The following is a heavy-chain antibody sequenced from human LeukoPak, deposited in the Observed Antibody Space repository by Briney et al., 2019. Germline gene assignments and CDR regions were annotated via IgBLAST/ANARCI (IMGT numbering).Heavy chain of an antibody. CDR2: IYYSGST. D-gene: IGHD3-3*01. CDR1: GGSISSGDYY. Sequence: PSETLSLTCTVSGGSISSGDYYWSWIRQPPGKGLEWIGYIYYSGSTYYNPSLKSRVTISVDTSKNQFSLKLSSVTAADTAVYYCARVDAGDRITIFGVVTPSYYMDVWGKGTTVTVSS. V-gene: IGHV4-30-4*08. CDR3: ARVDAGDRITIFGVVTPSYYMDV. J-gene: IGHJ6*03.